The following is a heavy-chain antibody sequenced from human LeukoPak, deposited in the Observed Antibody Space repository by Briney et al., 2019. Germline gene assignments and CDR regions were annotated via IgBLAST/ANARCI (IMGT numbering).Heavy chain of an antibody. CDR3: AREHDNSGIAAAGTGFDY. Sequence: SETLSLTCAVYGGSFSGYYWSWIRQPPRKGLEWIGEINHSGSTTYNPSLKSQVSISIDTSKNQFSLKLRSVTAADTAVYYCAREHDNSGIAAAGTGFDYWGQGTLVTVSS. CDR2: INHSGST. V-gene: IGHV4-34*01. J-gene: IGHJ4*02. CDR1: GGSFSGYY. D-gene: IGHD6-13*01.